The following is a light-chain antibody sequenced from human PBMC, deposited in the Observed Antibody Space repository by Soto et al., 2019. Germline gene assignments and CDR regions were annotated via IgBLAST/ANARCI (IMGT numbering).Light chain of an antibody. CDR3: QQYYFIPYT. J-gene: IGKJ2*01. Sequence: DIVMTQSPDSRAVSLGERAAINFKSIEMVLYASNNMNYLAWYQQKRGQPHRLIIYWASTRESGVPDRFSGSGSGTDFPLTISRLQDEDVAVYYCQQYYFIPYTFGQGTKVDIK. V-gene: IGKV4-1*01. CDR2: WAS. CDR1: EMVLYASNNMNY.